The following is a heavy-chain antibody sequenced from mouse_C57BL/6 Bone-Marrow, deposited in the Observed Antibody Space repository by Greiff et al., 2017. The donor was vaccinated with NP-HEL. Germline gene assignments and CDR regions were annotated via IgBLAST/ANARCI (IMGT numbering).Heavy chain of an antibody. CDR2: SRNKANDYTT. D-gene: IGHD4-1*01. CDR3: ARDAYWDGWYFDV. V-gene: IGHV7-1*01. CDR1: GFTFSDFY. J-gene: IGHJ1*03. Sequence: EVNVVGSGGGLVQSGRSLRLSCATSGFTFSDFYMEWVRQAPGKGLEWIAASRNKANDYTTEYSASVKGRFIVSRDTSQSILYLQMNALRAEDTAIYYCARDAYWDGWYFDVWGTGTTVTVSS.